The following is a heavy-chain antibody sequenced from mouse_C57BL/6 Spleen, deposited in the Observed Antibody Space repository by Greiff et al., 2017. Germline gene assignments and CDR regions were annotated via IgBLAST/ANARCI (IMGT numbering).Heavy chain of an antibody. D-gene: IGHD6-1*01. CDR2: ISDGGSYT. V-gene: IGHV5-4*01. Sequence: EVQLMESGGGLVKPGGSLKLSCAASGFTFSSYAMSWVRQTPEKRLEWVATISDGGSYTYYPDNVKGRFTISRDNAKNNLYLQMSHLKSEDTAMYYCASQPRGFAYWGQGTLVTVSA. CDR1: GFTFSSYA. CDR3: ASQPRGFAY. J-gene: IGHJ3*01.